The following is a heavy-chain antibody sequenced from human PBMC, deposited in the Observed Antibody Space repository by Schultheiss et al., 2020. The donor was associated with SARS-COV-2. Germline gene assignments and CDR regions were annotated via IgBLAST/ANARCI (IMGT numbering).Heavy chain of an antibody. D-gene: IGHD2-15*01. CDR1: GGSISSSSYY. V-gene: IGHV4-39*07. J-gene: IGHJ2*01. Sequence: SETLSLTCTVSGGSISSSSYYWGWIRQPPGKGLEWIGSIYYSGSTYYNPSLKSRVTMSVDTSKNQFSLKLTSVTAADTALYYCARDAYCGRGSCFDWYFDVWGRGTLVTVSS. CDR2: IYYSGST. CDR3: ARDAYCGRGSCFDWYFDV.